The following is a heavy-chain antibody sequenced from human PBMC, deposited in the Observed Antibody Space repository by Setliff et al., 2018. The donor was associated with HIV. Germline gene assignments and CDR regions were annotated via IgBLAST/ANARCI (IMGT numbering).Heavy chain of an antibody. D-gene: IGHD6-19*01. CDR1: GSSFARYG. CDR2: ISGFNGNT. V-gene: IGHV1-18*01. CDR3: ARVPYRSAWFSGGHDAFDI. Sequence: ASVKVSCKASGSSFARYGLSWVRQAPGQGLEWMGWISGFNGNTTYAQSFQDRVAMTTETAASTAYMEMRSLRSDDTAVYFCARVPYRSAWFSGGHDAFDIWGQGTMVTVSS. J-gene: IGHJ3*02.